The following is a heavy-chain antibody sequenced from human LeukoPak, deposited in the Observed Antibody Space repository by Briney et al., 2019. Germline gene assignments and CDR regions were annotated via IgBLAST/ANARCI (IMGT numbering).Heavy chain of an antibody. CDR2: INTGSLYI. D-gene: IGHD3-22*01. V-gene: IGHV3-21*01. J-gene: IGHJ3*02. CDR3: ARGYYYDNSGYFSVTPRHDAFDI. Sequence: PGGSLRLSCAASGFTFSSYTMNWVRQAPGKGLEWVSSINTGSLYIYSADSVKGRFTISRDNAQNSLYLQMNSLRAEDTAVYYCARGYYYDNSGYFSVTPRHDAFDIWGQGTMVTVSS. CDR1: GFTFSSYT.